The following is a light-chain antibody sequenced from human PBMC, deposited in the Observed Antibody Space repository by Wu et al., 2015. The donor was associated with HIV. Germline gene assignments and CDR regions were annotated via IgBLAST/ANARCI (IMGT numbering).Light chain of an antibody. CDR2: AAY. CDR3: QQYLAFSA. V-gene: IGKV1-6*01. Sequence: AIQMTQSPSSLSASVGDRVTITCRASQDIGNDLGWYQQKPGKAPKLLIYAAYSVQSGVPSRFSGSGSGTDFTLTISSLQPEDFATYYCQQYLAFSAFGQGTKVEIK. J-gene: IGKJ1*01. CDR1: QDIGND.